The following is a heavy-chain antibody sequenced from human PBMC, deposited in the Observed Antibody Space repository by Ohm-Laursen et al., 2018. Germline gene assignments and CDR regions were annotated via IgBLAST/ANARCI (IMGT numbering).Heavy chain of an antibody. J-gene: IGHJ3*02. CDR3: ALGGYYDSSGYYEFMAFDI. D-gene: IGHD3-22*01. CDR2: IYSGGST. V-gene: IGHV3-66*01. CDR1: GFTVSSNY. Sequence: SLRLSCAASGFTVSSNYMSWVRQAPGKGLEWVSVIYSGGSTYYADSVKGRFTISRDNSKNTLYLQMNSLRAEDTAVYYCALGGYYDSSGYYEFMAFDIWGQGTMVTVSS.